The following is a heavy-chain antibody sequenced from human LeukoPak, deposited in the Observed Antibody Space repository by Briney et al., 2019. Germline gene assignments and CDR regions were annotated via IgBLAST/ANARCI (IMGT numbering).Heavy chain of an antibody. CDR1: GFTFSTYT. CDR2: ISSSCSYI. CDR3: AKVGGVVIPGSF. Sequence: GRSLRLSCAASGFTFSTYTMNWVRQAPGKGLEWVSSISSSCSYIYYADSVRGRFTISRDNSKNTLYLQMNSLRAEDTAVYFCAKVGGVVIPGSFWGQGTLVTISS. D-gene: IGHD3-3*01. J-gene: IGHJ4*02. V-gene: IGHV3-21*01.